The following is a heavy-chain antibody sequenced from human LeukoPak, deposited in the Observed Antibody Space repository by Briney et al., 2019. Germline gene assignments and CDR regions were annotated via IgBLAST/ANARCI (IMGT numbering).Heavy chain of an antibody. CDR1: GYTFTGYY. CDR2: INPNSGGT. V-gene: IGHV1-2*02. CDR3: ARNYYDSSGYADVRLGD. Sequence: ASVKVSCKASGYTFTGYYMHWVRQAPGQGLEWMGWINPNSGGTNYAQKFQGRVTMTRDTSISTAYMELSRLRSDDTAVYYCARNYYDSSGYADVRLGDWGQGTLVTVSS. D-gene: IGHD3-22*01. J-gene: IGHJ4*02.